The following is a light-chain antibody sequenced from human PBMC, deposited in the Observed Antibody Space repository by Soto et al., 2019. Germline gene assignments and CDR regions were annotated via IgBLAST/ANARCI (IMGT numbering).Light chain of an antibody. CDR1: QGIRNY. V-gene: IGKV1-9*01. CDR3: QYLNSFPLT. Sequence: IQLTQSPSSLSASVGDRVTITCRASQGIRNYLAWYQQKPGKAPNLLIYLASTLQGGVPSRFSGSGSGTDFSLTISSLLPEDVATYYCQYLNSFPLTFGGGTKVELK. CDR2: LAS. J-gene: IGKJ4*01.